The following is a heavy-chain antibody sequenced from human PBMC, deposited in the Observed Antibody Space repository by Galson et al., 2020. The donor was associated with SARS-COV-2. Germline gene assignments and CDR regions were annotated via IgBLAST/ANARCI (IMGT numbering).Heavy chain of an antibody. Sequence: KVSCKGSGYSFTSYWIGWVRQMPGKGLEWMGIIYPGDSDTRYSPSFQGQVTISADKSISTAYLQWSSLKASDTAMYYCAGTYDSSGYGFDYWGQGTLVTVSS. D-gene: IGHD3-22*01. CDR1: GYSFTSYW. CDR3: AGTYDSSGYGFDY. J-gene: IGHJ4*02. CDR2: IYPGDSDT. V-gene: IGHV5-51*01.